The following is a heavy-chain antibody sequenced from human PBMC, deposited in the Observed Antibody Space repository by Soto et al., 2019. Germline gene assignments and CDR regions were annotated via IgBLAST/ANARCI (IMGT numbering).Heavy chain of an antibody. D-gene: IGHD3-16*01. J-gene: IGHJ5*02. V-gene: IGHV3-74*01. CDR2: INGDGTTT. Sequence: GGSLRLSCAASGFPFGPFYMHWVRQAPGKGLEWVSHINGDGTTTVYADSVKGRFTISRDNSKNTLYLQMNSLRAEDTAVYYCARDPGDRVLAWGQGTLVTVSS. CDR3: ARDPGDRVLA. CDR1: GFPFGPFY.